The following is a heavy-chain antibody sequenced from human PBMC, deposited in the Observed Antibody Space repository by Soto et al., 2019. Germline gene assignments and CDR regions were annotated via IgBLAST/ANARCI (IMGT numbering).Heavy chain of an antibody. CDR1: GYAFGGYA. Sequence: QVQLVQSEAELKKPGASVKVSCKASGYAFGGYAMSWVRQAPGQGLEWMGWVSAYTGHTDYAQKFQGRVSMTTDTSTSTAYMEVGSMTPDDTAVYYCARPSGSYGDYAWYLPYWGQGTLVTVSS. D-gene: IGHD4-17*01. CDR2: VSAYTGHT. V-gene: IGHV1-18*04. CDR3: ARPSGSYGDYAWYLPY. J-gene: IGHJ4*02.